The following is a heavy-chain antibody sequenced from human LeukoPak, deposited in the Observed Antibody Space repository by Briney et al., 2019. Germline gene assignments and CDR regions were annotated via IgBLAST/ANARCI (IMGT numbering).Heavy chain of an antibody. CDR2: IIPIFGTA. J-gene: IGHJ4*02. CDR1: GGTFSSYA. CDR3: ARDGYSYEWQAFFDY. V-gene: IGHV1-69*01. D-gene: IGHD5-18*01. Sequence: SVKVSCKASGGTFSSYAISWVRQAPGQGLEWMGGIIPIFGTANYAQKFQGRVTITADESTSTAYMELSSLRSEDTAVYYCARDGYSYEWQAFFDYWGQGTLVTVSS.